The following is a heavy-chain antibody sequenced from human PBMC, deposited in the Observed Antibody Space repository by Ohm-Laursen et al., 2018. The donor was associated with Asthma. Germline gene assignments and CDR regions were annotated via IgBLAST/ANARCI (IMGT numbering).Heavy chain of an antibody. CDR2: IYYSGST. CDR3: AKMLATNYWYFDL. CDR1: GASISIGDYY. J-gene: IGHJ2*01. Sequence: SQTLSLTCTVSGASISIGDYYWTWIRQPPGKGLEWIGYIYYSGSTFYTPSPKSRLTISVDTSKNQFSLKLSSVTAADTAVYYCAKMLATNYWYFDLWGRGTLVTVSS. D-gene: IGHD5-24*01. V-gene: IGHV4-30-4*01.